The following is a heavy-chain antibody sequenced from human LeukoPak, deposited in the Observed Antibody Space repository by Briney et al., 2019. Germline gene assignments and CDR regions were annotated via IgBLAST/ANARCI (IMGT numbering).Heavy chain of an antibody. CDR2: IRYDGSRK. V-gene: IGHV3-30*02. CDR1: GYTFTDYY. D-gene: IGHD4/OR15-4a*01. Sequence: SCKASGYTFTDYYMHWVRQAPDKGLEWVAFIRYDGSRKYYADSVKGRFTISRDNSKNTLYLQMNGLRAEDTAMYYCAKVSLNMVNDAFDIWGQGTMVSVSS. J-gene: IGHJ3*02. CDR3: AKVSLNMVNDAFDI.